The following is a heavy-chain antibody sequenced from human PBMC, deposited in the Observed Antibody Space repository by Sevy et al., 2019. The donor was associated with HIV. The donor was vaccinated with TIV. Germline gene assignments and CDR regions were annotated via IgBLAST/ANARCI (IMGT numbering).Heavy chain of an antibody. Sequence: EGSLRLSCAASGFTFSAYDMHWVRQAPGKGLEWVASISSDGSYRYYADSVRGRFSMSKDNSKNTMYLQISALSIEDTAVYYCAKNRPPGGSYFSRHAMDVWGRGTTVTVSS. CDR3: AKNRPPGGSYFSRHAMDV. J-gene: IGHJ6*02. CDR2: ISSDGSYR. D-gene: IGHD3-16*01. CDR1: GFTFSAYD. V-gene: IGHV3-30*18.